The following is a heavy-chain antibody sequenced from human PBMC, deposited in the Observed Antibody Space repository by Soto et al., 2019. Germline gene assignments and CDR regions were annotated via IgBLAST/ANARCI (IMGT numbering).Heavy chain of an antibody. CDR2: IIPYYNTL. V-gene: IGHV1-69*01. Sequence: QAQVVQSGAEVRKPGSSVKLSCKASEGTFNSYAIAWVRQAPGQGLEWMGGIIPYYNTLNYAQKFQDRVTITADASTNTSYMDLSSLRSDDTAVDFCASGASRWYPYFFDSWAQGTLVTVSS. CDR3: ASGASRWYPYFFDS. D-gene: IGHD6-13*01. J-gene: IGHJ4*02. CDR1: EGTFNSYA.